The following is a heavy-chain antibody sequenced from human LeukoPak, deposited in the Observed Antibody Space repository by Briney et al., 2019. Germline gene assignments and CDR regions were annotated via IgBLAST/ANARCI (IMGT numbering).Heavy chain of an antibody. CDR3: AKRAGGVLLWFGELLQTHDYYYYYGMDV. Sequence: GGSLRLSCAASGFTFSSYAMSWVRQAPGKGLEWVSAISGSGGSTYYADSVKGRFTISRDNSKNTLYLQMNSLRAEDTAVYYCAKRAGGVLLWFGELLQTHDYYYYYGMDVWGQGTTVTVSS. CDR2: ISGSGGST. J-gene: IGHJ6*02. V-gene: IGHV3-23*01. D-gene: IGHD3-10*01. CDR1: GFTFSSYA.